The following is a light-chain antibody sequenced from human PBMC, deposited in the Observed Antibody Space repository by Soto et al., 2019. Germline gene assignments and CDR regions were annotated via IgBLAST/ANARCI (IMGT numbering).Light chain of an antibody. CDR2: GAS. CDR3: QQYNNWLT. CDR1: QSVSSN. V-gene: IGKV3-15*01. J-gene: IGKJ4*01. Sequence: EIVMTQSPATLSVSPGERATLSCRASQSVSSNLAWYHQKPGQAPRLLIYGASTRATGIPARFSGSGSGTEFTLTISSLQSEDFAVYYCQQYNNWLTFGGGTKVDI.